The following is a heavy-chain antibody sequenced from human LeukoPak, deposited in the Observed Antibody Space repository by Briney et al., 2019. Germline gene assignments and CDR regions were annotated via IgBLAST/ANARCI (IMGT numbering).Heavy chain of an antibody. CDR1: GFTFSTYA. Sequence: PGGSLRLSCAASGFTFSTYAMSWVRQAPGKGLEWVSAISVRVDSTYYADSVKGRFTISRDNSKNTLYLQMISLRDEDTAVYYCAKDSTDNGSGILDYWGQGTLVTVSS. J-gene: IGHJ4*02. V-gene: IGHV3-23*01. CDR3: AKDSTDNGSGILDY. D-gene: IGHD3-10*01. CDR2: ISVRVDST.